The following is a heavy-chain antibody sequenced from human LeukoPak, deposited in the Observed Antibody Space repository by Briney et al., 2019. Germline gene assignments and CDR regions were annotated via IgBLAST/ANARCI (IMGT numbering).Heavy chain of an antibody. D-gene: IGHD3-22*01. CDR2: IGVVGET. CDR1: GSTFSTYI. Sequence: GGSPRLSCVASGSTFSTYIMHWVRQPTGKGLEWVSGIGVVGETYYLGSVKGRFTTSRENGRNSLYLQMNSLTADDTAIYYCAREGYSSGRAPAFDIWGQGTTVTVSS. CDR3: AREGYSSGRAPAFDI. V-gene: IGHV3-13*01. J-gene: IGHJ3*02.